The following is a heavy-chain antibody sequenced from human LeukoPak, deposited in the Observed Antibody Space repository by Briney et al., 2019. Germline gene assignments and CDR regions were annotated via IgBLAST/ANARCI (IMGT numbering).Heavy chain of an antibody. V-gene: IGHV4-59*12. CDR3: ARETGASRWFDP. CDR2: IYYTGST. J-gene: IGHJ5*02. CDR1: GGSFSGYY. Sequence: PSETLSLTCAVYGGSFSGYYWSWIRQPPGKGLEWIGYIYYTGSTNYNPSLKSRVTMSVDTSKNQFSLELSSVTAADTAVYFCARETGASRWFDPWGQGTLVTVSS.